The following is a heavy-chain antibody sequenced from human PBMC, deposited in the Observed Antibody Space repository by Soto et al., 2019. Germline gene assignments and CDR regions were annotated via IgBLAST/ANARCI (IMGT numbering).Heavy chain of an antibody. J-gene: IGHJ6*02. CDR3: ARDRNIMVPGSYIYSGLDV. Sequence: GGSLRLSCAASGFTFSSYAMHWVRQAPGKGLGWVAVIWYDGSNQYYVDSVKGRFTISRDSSKNTLYLQMNSLRAEDTAVYYCARDRNIMVPGSYIYSGLDVWGQGTTVTVSS. D-gene: IGHD3-10*01. V-gene: IGHV3-33*01. CDR2: IWYDGSNQ. CDR1: GFTFSSYA.